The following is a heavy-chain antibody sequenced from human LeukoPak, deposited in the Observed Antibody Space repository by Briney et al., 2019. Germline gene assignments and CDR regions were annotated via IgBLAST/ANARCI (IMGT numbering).Heavy chain of an antibody. V-gene: IGHV3-15*01. CDR1: GFTFSNAW. J-gene: IGHJ4*02. CDR2: IKSKTDGGTT. CDR3: AKAQGDNPYCSSTSCYTYFDY. Sequence: PGGSLRLSCAASGFTFSNAWMSWVRQAPGKGLEWVGRIKSKTDGGTTDYAAPVKGRFTISRDDSKNTLYLQMNSLRAEDTAVYYCAKAQGDNPYCSSTSCYTYFDYWGQGTLVTVSS. D-gene: IGHD2-2*02.